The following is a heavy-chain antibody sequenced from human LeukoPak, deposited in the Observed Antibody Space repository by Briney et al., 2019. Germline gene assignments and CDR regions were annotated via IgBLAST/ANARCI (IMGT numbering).Heavy chain of an antibody. CDR3: ARVGSGRGSYFDY. V-gene: IGHV4-61*08. CDR1: GGSISSGGYY. CDR2: IYYSGST. J-gene: IGHJ4*02. D-gene: IGHD1-26*01. Sequence: SETLSLTCAVSGGSISSGGYYWIWIRQPPGKGLEWIGYIYYSGSTNYNPSLKSRVTISVDTSKNQFSLKLSSVTAADTAVYYCARVGSGRGSYFDYWGQGTLVSVSS.